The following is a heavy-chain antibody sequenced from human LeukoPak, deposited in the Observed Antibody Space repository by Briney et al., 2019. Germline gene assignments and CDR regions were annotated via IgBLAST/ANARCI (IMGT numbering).Heavy chain of an antibody. CDR2: INGAGKSS. CDR3: AKRGLRGNWFHP. J-gene: IGHJ5*02. D-gene: IGHD4-17*01. V-gene: IGHV3-23*01. CDR1: GFTFNLYA. Sequence: GGSLRLSCAASGFTFNLYAMNWVRQGPGEGLEWVSSINGAGKSSYYADSLRGRFTVSRDNSKNTLYLQMNSLRAEDTAVYYCAKRGLRGNWFHPWGQGTLVTVSS.